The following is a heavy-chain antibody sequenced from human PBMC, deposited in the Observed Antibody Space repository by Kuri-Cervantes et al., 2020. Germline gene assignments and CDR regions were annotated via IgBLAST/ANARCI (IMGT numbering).Heavy chain of an antibody. D-gene: IGHD6-19*01. J-gene: IGHJ4*02. Sequence: SCKASGYTFTSYGMHWVRQAPGKGLEWVAVISYDGSNKYYADSVKGRFTISRDNSKNTLYLQMNSLRAEDTAVYYCARGLPEGWGYFDYWGQGTLVTVSS. CDR2: ISYDGSNK. CDR1: GYTFTSYG. V-gene: IGHV3-30*19. CDR3: ARGLPEGWGYFDY.